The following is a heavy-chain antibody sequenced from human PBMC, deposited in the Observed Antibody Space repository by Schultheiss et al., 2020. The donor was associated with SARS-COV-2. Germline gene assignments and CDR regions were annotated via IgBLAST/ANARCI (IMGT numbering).Heavy chain of an antibody. D-gene: IGHD2-2*02. CDR2: IIPILGIA. J-gene: IGHJ3*02. CDR1: GYTFTGYY. CDR3: ATQGAYCSSTSCYTGAFDI. V-gene: IGHV1-69*02. Sequence: KISCKASGYTFTGYYMHWVRQAPGQGLEWMGRIIPILGIANYAQKFQGRVTITADKSTSTAYMELSSLRSEDTAVYYCATQGAYCSSTSCYTGAFDIWGQGTMVTVSS.